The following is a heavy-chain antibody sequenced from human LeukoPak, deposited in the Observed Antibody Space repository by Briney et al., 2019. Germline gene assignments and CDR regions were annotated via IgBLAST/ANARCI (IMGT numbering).Heavy chain of an antibody. CDR2: FDPEDGET. CDR3: ATYGSGSYSDPSDY. J-gene: IGHJ4*02. Sequence: ASVKVSCKASGGTFSSYAISWVRQAPGQGLEWMGGFDPEDGETIYAQKFQGRVTMTEDTSTDTAYMELSSLRSEDTAVYYCATYGSGSYSDPSDYWGQGTLVTVSS. V-gene: IGHV1-24*01. CDR1: GGTFSSYA. D-gene: IGHD3-10*01.